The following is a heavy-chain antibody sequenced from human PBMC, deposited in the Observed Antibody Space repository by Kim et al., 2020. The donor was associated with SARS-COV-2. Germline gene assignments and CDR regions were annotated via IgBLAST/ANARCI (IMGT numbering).Heavy chain of an antibody. CDR1: GYVFTDYN. J-gene: IGHJ4*02. Sequence: ASVKVSCETSGYVFTDYNVNWIRQAPGQGLEWMGRISTYNGQTQYAQTVQGRVAMTTDSSRRTVYLEVTSLRFDDTAVYYCARDSKKLNSLANALDFWGQGTRVTVS. CDR2: ISTYNGQT. D-gene: IGHD1-7*01. CDR3: ARDSKKLNSLANALDF. V-gene: IGHV1-18*01.